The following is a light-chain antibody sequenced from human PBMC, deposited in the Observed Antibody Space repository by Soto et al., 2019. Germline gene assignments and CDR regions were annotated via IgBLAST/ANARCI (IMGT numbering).Light chain of an antibody. V-gene: IGKV3-20*01. CDR3: QQYGSSRWT. Sequence: EIVLTQSPDTLSLFPGERATLSCRASQSVSSTYLAWYQQKPGQAPRPLISAASSRATGTPDRFSGSGSGTDFTLTISRLEPEDFAVCYCQQYGSSRWTFGQGTKV. CDR1: QSVSSTY. CDR2: AAS. J-gene: IGKJ1*01.